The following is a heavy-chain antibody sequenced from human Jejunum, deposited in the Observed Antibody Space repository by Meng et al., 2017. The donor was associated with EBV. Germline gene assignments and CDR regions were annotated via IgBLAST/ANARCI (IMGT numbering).Heavy chain of an antibody. J-gene: IGHJ4*02. CDR2: IHHSGST. Sequence: QVPLQGSGPGLVKPSGTLSPTCAVSGGSISTDNWWSWVRQPPGKGLEYIGEIHHSGSTKYNPSLKSRVTISVDKSNNHFSLKLSSVTAADTAVYYCARDRGVEDYWGQGTLVTVSS. CDR3: ARDRGVEDY. CDR1: GGSISTDNW. D-gene: IGHD5-24*01. V-gene: IGHV4-4*02.